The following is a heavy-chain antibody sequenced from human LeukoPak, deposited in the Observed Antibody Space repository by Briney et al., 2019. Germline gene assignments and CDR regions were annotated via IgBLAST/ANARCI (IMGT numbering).Heavy chain of an antibody. CDR2: IGWNSVRV. Sequence: PGGSLRLSCVASGFTFDDYAMHWVRLPPGKGLEWVARIGWNSVRVDYADSVKGRFTISRDNAKNTLNLQMNSLRAEDTAVYYCAKDWRRIVVVGPITRHGNYMDVWGKGTTVTISS. D-gene: IGHD2-15*01. CDR1: GFTFDDYA. V-gene: IGHV3-9*01. CDR3: AKDWRRIVVVGPITRHGNYMDV. J-gene: IGHJ6*03.